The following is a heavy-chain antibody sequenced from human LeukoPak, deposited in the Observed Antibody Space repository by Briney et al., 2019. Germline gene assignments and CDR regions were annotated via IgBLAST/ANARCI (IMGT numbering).Heavy chain of an antibody. CDR1: GFTFSDYY. V-gene: IGHV3-11*04. CDR3: ARVRVRSDFWSGYSFDY. J-gene: IGHJ4*02. CDR2: ISSSGSTI. D-gene: IGHD3-3*01. Sequence: PGGSLRLSCAASGFTFSDYYMSWIRQAPGKGLEWVSYISSSGSTIYYADSVKGRFTISRDNAKNSLYLQMNSLRAEDTAVYYCARVRVRSDFWSGYSFDYWGQGTLVTVSS.